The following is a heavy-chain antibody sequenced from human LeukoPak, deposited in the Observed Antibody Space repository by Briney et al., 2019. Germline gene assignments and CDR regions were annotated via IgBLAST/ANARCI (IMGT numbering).Heavy chain of an antibody. CDR1: GNTFTSYG. Sequence: ASVKVTCKASGNTFTSYGISWVRQAPGQGLEWMGRISAYNGNTNYAQKLQGRVTMTTDTSTSTAYMELRSLRSDDTAVYYCARVSDDFWSGYSVYWGQGTQVTVSS. D-gene: IGHD3-3*01. CDR3: ARVSDDFWSGYSVY. V-gene: IGHV1-18*01. CDR2: ISAYNGNT. J-gene: IGHJ4*02.